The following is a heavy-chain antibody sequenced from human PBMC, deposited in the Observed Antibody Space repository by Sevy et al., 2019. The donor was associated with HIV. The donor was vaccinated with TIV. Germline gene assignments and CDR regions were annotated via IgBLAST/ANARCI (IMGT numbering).Heavy chain of an antibody. CDR2: INSDGSST. J-gene: IGHJ4*02. CDR1: GFTFSSYL. V-gene: IGHV3-74*01. Sequence: GESLKISCAASGFTFSSYLMHWVRQAPGKGPVWVSRINSDGSSTSYADSVKGGFTISRDNARNTLYLEMNSLRSEDTAVYYCARGQGYWGQGTLVTVSS. CDR3: ARGQGY.